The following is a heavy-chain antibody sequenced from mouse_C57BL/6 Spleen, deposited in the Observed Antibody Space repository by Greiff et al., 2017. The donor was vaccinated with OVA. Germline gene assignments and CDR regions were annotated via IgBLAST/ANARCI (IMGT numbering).Heavy chain of an antibody. V-gene: IGHV1-50*01. J-gene: IGHJ4*01. CDR3: ARRDYGYAMDY. Sequence: QVQLQQPGAELVKPGASVKLSCKASGYTFTSYWMPWVKQRPGQGLEWIGEIDPSDSYTNYNQKFKGKATLTVDTSSSTAYMQLSSLTSEDSAVYYCARRDYGYAMDYWGQGTSVTVSS. CDR1: GYTFTSYW. CDR2: IDPSDSYT. D-gene: IGHD1-1*01.